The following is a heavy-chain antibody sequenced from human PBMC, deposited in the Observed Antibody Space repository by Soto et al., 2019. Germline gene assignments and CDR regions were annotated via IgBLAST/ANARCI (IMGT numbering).Heavy chain of an antibody. Sequence: HPGGSLRLSCAASGFTFSSYAMSWVRQAPGKGLEWVSAISGSGGSTYYADSVKGRFTISRDNSKNTLYLQMNSLRAEDTAVYYCANPPGWAYCSSTSCLKYYYYGMDVWGQGTTVTVSS. CDR1: GFTFSSYA. CDR2: ISGSGGST. J-gene: IGHJ6*02. D-gene: IGHD2-2*01. V-gene: IGHV3-23*01. CDR3: ANPPGWAYCSSTSCLKYYYYGMDV.